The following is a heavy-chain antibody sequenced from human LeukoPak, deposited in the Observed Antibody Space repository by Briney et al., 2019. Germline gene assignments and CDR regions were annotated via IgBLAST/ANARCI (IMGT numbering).Heavy chain of an antibody. CDR3: ARRVSASYLN. V-gene: IGHV5-10-1*01. D-gene: IGHD1-26*01. CDR2: IDPSDSYT. J-gene: IGHJ4*02. Sequence: GESLKISCKGSGYSFTNYWINWLRQMPGKGLEWMGRIDPSDSYTDYSPSFQGHVTISADKSFSTAYLQWSSLKASDTAMYYCARRVSASYLNWGQGTLVTVSS. CDR1: GYSFTNYW.